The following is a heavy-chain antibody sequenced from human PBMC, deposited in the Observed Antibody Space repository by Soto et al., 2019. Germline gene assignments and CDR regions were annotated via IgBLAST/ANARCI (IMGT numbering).Heavy chain of an antibody. D-gene: IGHD1-26*01. CDR2: ISYDGSHA. Sequence: QVQLVDSGGGVVQPGRSLRLSCAASGFTFTTYGMHWVRRAPGKGLEWVAVISYDGSHANYADSVKGRFTISRDNSKNTLYLQINSLRAEDTAVYYYVKERTYSVASGFDSWGRGTLVTVSS. V-gene: IGHV3-30*18. J-gene: IGHJ4*02. CDR3: VKERTYSVASGFDS. CDR1: GFTFTTYG.